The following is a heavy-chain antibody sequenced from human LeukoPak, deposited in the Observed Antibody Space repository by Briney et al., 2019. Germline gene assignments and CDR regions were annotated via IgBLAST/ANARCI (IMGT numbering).Heavy chain of an antibody. J-gene: IGHJ3*02. D-gene: IGHD3-9*01. CDR1: GGSISSYY. CDR3: ARLMTYYDILTGYPHAFDI. Sequence: PSETLSLTCTVSGGSISSYYWSWIRQPPGKGLEWIGYIYYSGSTNYNPSLKSRVTISVDTSKNQFSLKLSSVTAADTAVYYCARLMTYYDILTGYPHAFDIWGQGTMVTVSS. CDR2: IYYSGST. V-gene: IGHV4-59*08.